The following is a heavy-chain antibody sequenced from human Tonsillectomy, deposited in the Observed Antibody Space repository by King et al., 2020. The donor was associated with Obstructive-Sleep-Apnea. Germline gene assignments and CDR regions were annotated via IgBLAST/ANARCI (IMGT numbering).Heavy chain of an antibody. Sequence: VQLQESGGGVVQPGGSLRLSCAASGFTFSSYGMHWVRQAPGKGLEWVAFIRYDGSNKYYADSVKGRFTISRDNSKNTLYLQMNSLRAEDTAVYYCAKGYDSYYFDYWGQGTLVTVSS. J-gene: IGHJ4*02. CDR2: IRYDGSNK. V-gene: IGHV3-30*02. CDR1: GFTFSSYG. CDR3: AKGYDSYYFDY. D-gene: IGHD5-12*01.